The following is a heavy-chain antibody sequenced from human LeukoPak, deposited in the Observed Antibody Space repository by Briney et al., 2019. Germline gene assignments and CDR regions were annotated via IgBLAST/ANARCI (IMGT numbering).Heavy chain of an antibody. J-gene: IGHJ4*02. D-gene: IGHD2-15*01. CDR3: SRGYCSGDSCYHSYPWFDY. Sequence: SETLSLTCTVSGDSISSGDYYWSWIRQPAGKGLEWIGRISSSGSTNYNPSLKSRVTISVDTSKNQFSLKLSSVTAADTAVYYCSRGYCSGDSCYHSYPWFDYWGQGTLVTVSS. V-gene: IGHV4-61*02. CDR1: GDSISSGDYY. CDR2: ISSSGST.